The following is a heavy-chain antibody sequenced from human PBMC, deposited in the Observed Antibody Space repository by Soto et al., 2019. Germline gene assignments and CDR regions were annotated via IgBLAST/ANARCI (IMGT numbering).Heavy chain of an antibody. V-gene: IGHV1-18*01. CDR2: ISAYNGNT. J-gene: IGHJ5*02. D-gene: IGHD2-21*02. CDR3: ARDGGDLPLENWFDP. CDR1: GYTFTSYG. Sequence: QVQLVQPGAEVKKPGASVKVSCKASGYTFTSYGISWVRQAPGQGIEWMGWISAYNGNTNYAQKLQGRVTMTTDTATSTAYMELRSLRSDDTAVYYCARDGGDLPLENWFDPWGQGTLVTVSS.